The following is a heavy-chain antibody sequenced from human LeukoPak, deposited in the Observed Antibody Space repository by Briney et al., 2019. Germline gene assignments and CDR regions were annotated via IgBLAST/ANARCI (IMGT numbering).Heavy chain of an antibody. CDR2: INHSGST. J-gene: IGHJ5*02. D-gene: IGHD3-22*01. Sequence: WETLSLTCAVYGGSFSGYYWSWIRQPPGKGLDWIGEINHSGSTNYNPSLKSRVTISVDTSKNQFSLKLSSVTAAGTAVYYCAREDPGVAASYYYDSSGYKGNWFDPWGQGTLVTVSS. CDR3: AREDPGVAASYYYDSSGYKGNWFDP. CDR1: GGSFSGYY. V-gene: IGHV4-34*01.